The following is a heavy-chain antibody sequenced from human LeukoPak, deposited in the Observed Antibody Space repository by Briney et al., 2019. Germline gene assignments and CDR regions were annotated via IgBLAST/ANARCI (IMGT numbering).Heavy chain of an antibody. CDR2: ISSSGSAI. Sequence: GGSLSLSCAASGFTFSSYEMNWVRQAPGKGLEWVSKISSSGSAIYYADSVKGRFTISGDNAKSTLYLQMNSLRVEDTAVYYCARGGSLGYWGQGTLVTVSS. V-gene: IGHV3-48*03. CDR1: GFTFSSYE. J-gene: IGHJ4*02. CDR3: ARGGSLGY. D-gene: IGHD6-19*01.